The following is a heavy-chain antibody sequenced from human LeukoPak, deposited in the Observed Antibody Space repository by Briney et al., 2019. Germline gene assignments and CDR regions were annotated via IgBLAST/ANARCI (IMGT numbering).Heavy chain of an antibody. V-gene: IGHV1-69*05. Sequence: ASVKVSCKASGGTFSSYAISWVRQAPGQGLEWMGGIIPIFGTANYAQKFQGRVTMTRDTSISTAYMELSRLRSDDTAVYYCAIGLRLAVAGIFDYWGQGTLVTVSS. CDR3: AIGLRLAVAGIFDY. J-gene: IGHJ4*02. CDR2: IIPIFGTA. D-gene: IGHD6-19*01. CDR1: GGTFSSYA.